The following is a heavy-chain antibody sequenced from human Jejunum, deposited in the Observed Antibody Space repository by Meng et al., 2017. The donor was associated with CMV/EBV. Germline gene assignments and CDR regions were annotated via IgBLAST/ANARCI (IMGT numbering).Heavy chain of an antibody. Sequence: SISGSTYYWGWIRQTPGKNLEWIGSIYYSGYTYHNPSLKSRVTISVDTSKNQFSLKVTSVTAADTAVYYCARGWRRVRFDFEYFQHWGQGTLVTVSS. CDR3: ARGWRRVRFDFEYFQH. D-gene: IGHD3-3*01. CDR1: SISGSTYY. CDR2: IYYSGYT. J-gene: IGHJ1*01. V-gene: IGHV4-39*07.